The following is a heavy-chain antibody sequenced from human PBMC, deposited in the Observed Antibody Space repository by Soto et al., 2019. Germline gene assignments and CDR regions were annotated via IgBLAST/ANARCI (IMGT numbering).Heavy chain of an antibody. Sequence: PVGSLRLSCAASGFTFSSYEMNWVRQAPGKGLEWVSYISRSGSTIYYADSVKGRFTISRDNAKNSLFLQMNSLRAEDTAVYYCTADLIAVAGSMGDSWGQGALVTVSS. CDR3: TADLIAVAGSMGDS. V-gene: IGHV3-48*03. CDR1: GFTFSSYE. D-gene: IGHD6-19*01. J-gene: IGHJ4*02. CDR2: ISRSGSTI.